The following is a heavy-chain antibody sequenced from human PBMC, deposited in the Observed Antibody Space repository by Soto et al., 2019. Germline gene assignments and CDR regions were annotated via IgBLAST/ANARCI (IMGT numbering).Heavy chain of an antibody. CDR1: GFTFSNYD. V-gene: IGHV3-64*01. D-gene: IGHD1-7*01. CDR3: VRRVSGNYDY. Sequence: EVQLAESGGGMIKPGGSLRLSCVASGFTFSNYDMHWVRKAPGKGLEYVSSISSNGGTTYYGNSVKGRFTISRDNSKNTLYLQMGSLRAEDMAVYYCVRRVSGNYDYWGQGTLVTVSS. J-gene: IGHJ4*02. CDR2: ISSNGGTT.